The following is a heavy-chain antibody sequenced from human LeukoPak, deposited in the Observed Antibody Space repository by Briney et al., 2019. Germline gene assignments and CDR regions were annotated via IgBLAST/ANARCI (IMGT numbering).Heavy chain of an antibody. J-gene: IGHJ4*02. CDR2: INHSGST. CDR1: GGSFSGYY. Sequence: SETLSLTCAVYGGSFSGYYWSWIDQPPGKGLEWIGEINHSGSTNYNPSLKSRVTISVDTSKNQFSLKLSSVTAADTAVYYCARGGRGALAYCGGDCYTPEWGPYYFDYWGQGTLVTVSS. D-gene: IGHD2-21*02. V-gene: IGHV4-34*01. CDR3: ARGGRGALAYCGGDCYTPEWGPYYFDY.